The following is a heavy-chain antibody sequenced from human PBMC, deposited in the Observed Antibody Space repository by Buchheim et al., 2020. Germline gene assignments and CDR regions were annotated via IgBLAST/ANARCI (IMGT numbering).Heavy chain of an antibody. Sequence: EVQLVESGGGLVQPGGSLRLSCAASGFTFSSYDMHWVRQATGKGLEWVSAIGTAGDTYYPGSVKGRLPISREQAKHNLYLPMNSLRAGDTAVYYCARGGDGVANYYYYGMDVWGQGTT. J-gene: IGHJ6*02. CDR2: IGTAGDT. V-gene: IGHV3-13*04. D-gene: IGHD3-3*01. CDR1: GFTFSSYD. CDR3: ARGGDGVANYYYYGMDV.